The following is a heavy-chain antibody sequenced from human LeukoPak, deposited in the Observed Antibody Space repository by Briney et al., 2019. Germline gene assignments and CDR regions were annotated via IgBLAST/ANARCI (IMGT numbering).Heavy chain of an antibody. V-gene: IGHV3-23*01. CDR3: AKDRVSPGFNWFDP. CDR2: INGRGDNT. CDR1: GVIISSYA. D-gene: IGHD2/OR15-2a*01. Sequence: GGSLRLSCAASGVIISSYAMSWVRQAPGKGLEWVSAINGRGDNTYYADFVRGRFTISRDNSKSTVYLQMNSLRTEDTAVYYCAKDRVSPGFNWFDPWGQGTLVTVSS. J-gene: IGHJ5*02.